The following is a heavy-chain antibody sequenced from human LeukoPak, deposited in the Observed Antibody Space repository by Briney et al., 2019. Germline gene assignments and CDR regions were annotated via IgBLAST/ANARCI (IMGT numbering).Heavy chain of an antibody. J-gene: IGHJ4*02. D-gene: IGHD2-2*01. CDR1: GYTFTSYD. V-gene: IGHV1-8*03. CDR2: MNPNSGNT. Sequence: ASVKVSCKASGYTFTSYDINWVRQATGQGLEWMGWMNPNSGNTGYAQKFQGRVTITRNTSISTAYMELSSLRSEDTAVYYCARGDIVVVPAAILLDYWGQGTLVTVSS. CDR3: ARGDIVVVPAAILLDY.